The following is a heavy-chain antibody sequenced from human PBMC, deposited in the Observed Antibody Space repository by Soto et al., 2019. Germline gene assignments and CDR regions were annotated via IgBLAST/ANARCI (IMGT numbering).Heavy chain of an antibody. CDR3: ARGAAGRYYSDY. V-gene: IGHV3-74*01. J-gene: IGHJ4*02. Sequence: EVQLVESGGGLVKPGGSLSLPCPAPGFPFSSYWITWSRKPPGKGLVWVSRINGDGRTTNYADSVRGQFAISRDNAKNTVYLQMNSLRAEDTAVYYCARGAAGRYYSDYWGQGTLVTVSS. CDR2: INGDGRTT. D-gene: IGHD2-15*01. CDR1: GFPFSSYW.